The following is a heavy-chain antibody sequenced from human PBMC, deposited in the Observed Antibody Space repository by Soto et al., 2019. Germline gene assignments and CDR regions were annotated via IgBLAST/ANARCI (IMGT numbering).Heavy chain of an antibody. V-gene: IGHV3-30-3*01. CDR3: ARDWSGDYFDY. J-gene: IGHJ4*02. Sequence: QVQLVESGGGVVQPGRSQRLSCAASGFTFSSYAMHWVRQAPGKGLEWVAVISYDGSNKYYADSVKGRFTISRDNSKNTLYLQMNSLRAEDTAVYYCARDWSGDYFDYWGQGTLVTVSS. CDR1: GFTFSSYA. D-gene: IGHD4-17*01. CDR2: ISYDGSNK.